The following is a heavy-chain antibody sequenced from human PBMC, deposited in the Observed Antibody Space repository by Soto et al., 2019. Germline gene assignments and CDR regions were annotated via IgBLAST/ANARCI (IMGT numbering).Heavy chain of an antibody. V-gene: IGHV1-3*01. CDR3: ARGPSILRFLEWLSPIDY. CDR2: INAGNGNT. J-gene: IGHJ4*02. CDR1: GYTFTSYA. D-gene: IGHD3-3*01. Sequence: ASVKASCKASGYTFTSYAMHWVRQAPEQRLEWMGWINAGNGNTKYSQKFQGRVTITRDTSASTAYMELSSLRSEDTAVYYCARGPSILRFLEWLSPIDYWGQGTLVTVSS.